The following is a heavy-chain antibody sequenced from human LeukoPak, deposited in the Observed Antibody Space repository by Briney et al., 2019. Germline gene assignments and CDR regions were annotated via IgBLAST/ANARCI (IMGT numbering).Heavy chain of an antibody. J-gene: IGHJ6*02. V-gene: IGHV4-34*01. CDR2: INHSGST. CDR1: GGSFSGYY. D-gene: IGHD2-15*01. CDR3: ARHPRPLGYCSGGSCYTAHYYYYGMDV. Sequence: ETLSLTCAVYGGSFSGYYWSWIRQPPGKGLEWIGEINHSGSTNYNPSLKSRVTISVDTSKNQFSLKLSSVTAADTAVYYCARHPRPLGYCSGGSCYTAHYYYYGMDVWGQGTTVTVSS.